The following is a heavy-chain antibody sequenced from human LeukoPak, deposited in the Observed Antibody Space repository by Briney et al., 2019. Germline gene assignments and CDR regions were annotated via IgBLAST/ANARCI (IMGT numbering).Heavy chain of an antibody. D-gene: IGHD5-24*01. V-gene: IGHV3-20*04. J-gene: IGHJ3*02. Sequence: GGSLRLSCAASGFTFDDYGMSWVRQAPGKGLEWVSGINWNGGSTGYADSVKGRFTISRDNAKNSLYLQMNSLRAEDTAVYYCARDPRDGYNLGDAFDIWGQGTMVTVSS. CDR1: GFTFDDYG. CDR2: INWNGGST. CDR3: ARDPRDGYNLGDAFDI.